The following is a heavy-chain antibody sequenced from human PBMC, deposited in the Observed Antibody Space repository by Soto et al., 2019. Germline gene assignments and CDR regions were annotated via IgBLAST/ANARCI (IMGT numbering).Heavy chain of an antibody. V-gene: IGHV3-23*01. CDR2: ISDSGVNT. CDR3: AKAARGGFSYGDYDY. CDR1: GFSFNYYA. J-gene: IGHJ4*02. Sequence: GGSLRLSCAASGFSFNYYAMSWLRQAPGKGLEWVSAISDSGVNTEYADSVKGRFTISRDNSRNTLYLQVNSLRAEDTAVYYCAKAARGGFSYGDYDYWGQGXLVTVYS. D-gene: IGHD5-18*01.